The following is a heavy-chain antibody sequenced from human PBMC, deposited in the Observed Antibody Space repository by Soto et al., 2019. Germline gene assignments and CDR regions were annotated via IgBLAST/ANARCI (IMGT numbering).Heavy chain of an antibody. CDR3: TRDTPGARWYFDY. J-gene: IGHJ4*01. V-gene: IGHV1-46*03. CDR1: GYTFTNYY. CDR2: IDPSGGSP. D-gene: IGHD6-13*01. Sequence: ASVKVSCKASGYTFTNYYIHWVRQAPGQGLEWMGIIDPSGGSPTNAQKFQGRASMTRDTSASTVYMQLSSLRSDDTAVYFCTRDTPGARWYFDYWG.